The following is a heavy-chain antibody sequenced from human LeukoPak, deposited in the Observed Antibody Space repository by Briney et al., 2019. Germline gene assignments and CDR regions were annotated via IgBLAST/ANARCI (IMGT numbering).Heavy chain of an antibody. J-gene: IGHJ3*02. V-gene: IGHV4-39*07. CDR3: ARGPNLTSKSMSHCTNGVCYSAFDI. D-gene: IGHD2-8*01. Sequence: PSETLSLTCTVAGVSISSISYDWGWIRQPPGKGLEWIGNVYYIGNTLNSPSLKSRVTISVDSSKNQFSLKLSSVTAADTAVYYCARGPNLTSKSMSHCTNGVCYSAFDIWGQGTMVTVSS. CDR2: VYYIGNT. CDR1: GVSISSISYD.